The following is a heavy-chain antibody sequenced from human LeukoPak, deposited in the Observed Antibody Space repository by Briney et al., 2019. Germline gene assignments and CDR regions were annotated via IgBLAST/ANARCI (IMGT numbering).Heavy chain of an antibody. D-gene: IGHD5-12*01. J-gene: IGHJ4*02. CDR3: ARDRHRLVDIVAGILDY. CDR2: IFNSGST. Sequence: SETLSLTCTVSGGSISSSNYYWGWIRQPPGKGLEWIGYIFNSGSTYYNPSLKSRVTILVDTSKNQFSLKLSSVTAADTAVYYCARDRHRLVDIVAGILDYWGQGTLVTVSS. V-gene: IGHV4-39*07. CDR1: GGSISSSNYY.